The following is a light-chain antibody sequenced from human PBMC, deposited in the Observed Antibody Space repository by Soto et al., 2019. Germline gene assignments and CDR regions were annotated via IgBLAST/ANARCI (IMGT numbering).Light chain of an antibody. V-gene: IGKV1-5*01. CDR1: QSISSW. CDR3: QQYNSYSLT. Sequence: DIQMTQSPSTLSASVGDRVTITCRASQSISSWLAWYQQKPGKASKLLIYDASSLESGVPSRFSGSGSGTEFTLTICSLQPDDFATYYCQQYNSYSLTFGGGTKVDIK. J-gene: IGKJ4*01. CDR2: DAS.